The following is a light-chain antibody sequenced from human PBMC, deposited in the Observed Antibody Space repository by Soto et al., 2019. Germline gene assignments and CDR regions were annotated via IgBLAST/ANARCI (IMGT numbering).Light chain of an antibody. CDR2: AAS. V-gene: IGKV1-39*01. Sequence: DIPMTQSPSSLSASVGDRVTIACRASLDISSYLNWYQQKPGRAPNLLIYAASTLQSGVPSRFSGSGSRSDFTLTISSLQPEDFATYYCQQTYSSPYTFGQGTKVDI. J-gene: IGKJ2*01. CDR1: LDISSY. CDR3: QQTYSSPYT.